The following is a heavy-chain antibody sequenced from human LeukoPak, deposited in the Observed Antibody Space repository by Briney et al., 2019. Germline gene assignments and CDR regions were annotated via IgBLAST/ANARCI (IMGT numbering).Heavy chain of an antibody. CDR3: ARDPGGSGSYLYYFDY. D-gene: IGHD3-10*01. J-gene: IGHJ4*02. CDR1: GYTFTGYY. V-gene: IGHV1-2*04. CDR2: INPNSGGT. Sequence: GASVKVSRKASGYTFTGYYKHWVRQAPGQGLEWMGWINPNSGGTNYAQKFQGWVTMTRDTSISTAYMELSRLRSDDTAVYYCARDPGGSGSYLYYFDYWGQGTLVTVSS.